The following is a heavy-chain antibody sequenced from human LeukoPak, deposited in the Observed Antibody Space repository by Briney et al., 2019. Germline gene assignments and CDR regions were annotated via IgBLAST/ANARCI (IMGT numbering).Heavy chain of an antibody. D-gene: IGHD2-2*01. CDR2: INTDGSST. CDR1: GFTFSNYW. J-gene: IGHJ4*02. V-gene: IGHV3-74*01. Sequence: GGSLRLSCAASGFTFSNYWMHWVRQAPGKGLVWVSRINTDGSSTSYADSVKGRFTISRDNAKNTLYLQMNSLRAEDTAVYYCARDLRYCSSTSCYDPNFDFWGKGTLVTVSS. CDR3: ARDLRYCSSTSCYDPNFDF.